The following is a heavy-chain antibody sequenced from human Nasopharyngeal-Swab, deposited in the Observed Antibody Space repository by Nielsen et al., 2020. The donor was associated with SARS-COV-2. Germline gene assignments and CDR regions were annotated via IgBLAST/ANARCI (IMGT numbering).Heavy chain of an antibody. CDR2: FDPEDGET. J-gene: IGHJ6*02. CDR1: GYTLTELS. D-gene: IGHD6-19*01. CDR3: ATGAAVAGTPISYYYYYGMDV. Sequence: ASVKVSCKVSGYTLTELSMHWVRQAPGKGLEWVGGFDPEDGETIYAQKFQGRVTMTEDTSTDTAYMELSSLRSEDTAVYYCATGAAVAGTPISYYYYYGMDVWGQGTTVTVSS. V-gene: IGHV1-24*01.